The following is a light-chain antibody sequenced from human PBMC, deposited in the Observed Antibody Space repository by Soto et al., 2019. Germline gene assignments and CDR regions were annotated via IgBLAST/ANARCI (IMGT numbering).Light chain of an antibody. CDR2: DAS. Sequence: EIVLTQSPATLSLSPGERANLSCRASQSVNSYLAWYQQKPGQGPRLLIYDASYRATGIPARFSGSGSGPDFTLTISSLEPEELAVNYCQQRSHGPPAFSGGTKVEIK. CDR1: QSVNSY. J-gene: IGKJ4*01. CDR3: QQRSHGPPA. V-gene: IGKV3-11*01.